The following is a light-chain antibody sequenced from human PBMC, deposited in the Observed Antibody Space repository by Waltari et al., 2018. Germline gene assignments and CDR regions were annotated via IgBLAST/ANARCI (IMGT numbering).Light chain of an antibody. CDR2: MNN. V-gene: IGLV1-47*01. J-gene: IGLJ3*02. Sequence: VRTQPPSASGTPGQGVTIACSGTGSYLGSNSVCWYKHLPGTAPKLLIHMNNQRPKGDPDRFSGSKSGTPASLAISGVRSEDEADYYCAAWDDSLTVRFGGGTKLTVL. CDR3: AAWDDSLTVR. CDR1: GSYLGSNS.